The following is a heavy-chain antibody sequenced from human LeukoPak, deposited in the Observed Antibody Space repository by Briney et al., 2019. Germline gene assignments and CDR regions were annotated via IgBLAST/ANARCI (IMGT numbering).Heavy chain of an antibody. V-gene: IGHV4-34*01. CDR2: INHSGST. CDR1: GGSFSGYY. J-gene: IGHJ4*02. Sequence: PSETLSLTCAVYGGSFSGYYWSWIRQPPGKGLEWIGEINHSGSTNYNPSLKSRVTISVDTSKNQFSLKLSSVTAADTAVYYCARSGGVITVAPFDCWGQGSLVIVSS. CDR3: ARSGGVITVAPFDC. D-gene: IGHD4-23*01.